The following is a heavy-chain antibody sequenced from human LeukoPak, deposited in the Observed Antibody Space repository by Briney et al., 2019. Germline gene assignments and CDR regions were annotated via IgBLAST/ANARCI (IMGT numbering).Heavy chain of an antibody. V-gene: IGHV3-7*01. CDR1: GFTFSSYW. CDR2: IKQDGSEK. Sequence: PGGSLRLSCAASGFTFSSYWMSWVRQAPGKGLEWVANIKQDGSEKYYVDSVKGRFTISRDNAKNSLYLQMNSLRAEDTAVYYCARQTGIAAAGTWGYYMDVWGKGTTVTVSS. D-gene: IGHD6-13*01. J-gene: IGHJ6*03. CDR3: ARQTGIAAAGTWGYYMDV.